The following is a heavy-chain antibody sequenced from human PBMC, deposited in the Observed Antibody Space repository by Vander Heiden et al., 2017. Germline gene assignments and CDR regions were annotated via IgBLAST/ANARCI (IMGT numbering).Heavy chain of an antibody. D-gene: IGHD3-10*01. CDR1: AFTFSSYA. CDR2: ISGGGGST. CDR3: AKDLTMVRGVIITRTLGY. V-gene: IGHV3-23*01. J-gene: IGHJ4*02. Sequence: EVQLLESGGGLVQPGGSLRLSCADSAFTFSSYAMSWVRQGPGKGLEWVSAISGGGGSTYYADSVKGRFTISRDNSKNTLYLQMNSLRAEDTAVYYCAKDLTMVRGVIITRTLGYWGQGTLVTVSS.